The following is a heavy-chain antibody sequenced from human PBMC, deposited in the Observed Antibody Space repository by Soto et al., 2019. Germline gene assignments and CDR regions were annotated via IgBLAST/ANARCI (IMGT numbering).Heavy chain of an antibody. CDR1: GFTFSSYG. J-gene: IGHJ6*02. V-gene: IGHV3-33*01. D-gene: IGHD5-18*01. Sequence: QVQLVESGGGVVQPGRSLRLSCAASGFTFSSYGMHWVRQAPGRGLEWVAVTYYADSVKGRFTISRDNSKNTLYLQMNSLRAEDTAVYYCARGAVEYSYGPGYYYYGMDVWGQGTTVTVSS. CDR2: T. CDR3: ARGAVEYSYGPGYYYYGMDV.